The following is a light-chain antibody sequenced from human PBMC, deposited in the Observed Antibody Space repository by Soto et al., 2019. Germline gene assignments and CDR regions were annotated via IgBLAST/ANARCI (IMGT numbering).Light chain of an antibody. Sequence: QSALTQRPYASGSPGQSFTISCTGTSSDVGGYNYVSWYQQHPGKAPKLMIYEVSKRPSGVPDRFSGSKSGNTASLTVSGLQAEDEADYYCSSYAGSNNPPYVFGTGTKLTVL. CDR1: SSDVGGYNY. CDR3: SSYAGSNNPPYV. V-gene: IGLV2-8*01. J-gene: IGLJ1*01. CDR2: EVS.